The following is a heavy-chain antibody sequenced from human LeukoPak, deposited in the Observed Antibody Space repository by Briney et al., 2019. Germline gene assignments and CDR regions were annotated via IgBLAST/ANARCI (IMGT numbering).Heavy chain of an antibody. CDR2: IYYSGSP. J-gene: IGHJ4*02. CDR1: GGSISSGGYY. Sequence: PSQTLSLTCTVSGGSISSGGYYWSWIRQHPGKGLEWIGYIYYSGSPYYNPSLKSRVTISVDTSKNQFSLKLSSVTAADTAVYYCARGARARYFDYWGQGTLVTVSS. V-gene: IGHV4-31*03. D-gene: IGHD5-12*01. CDR3: ARGARARYFDY.